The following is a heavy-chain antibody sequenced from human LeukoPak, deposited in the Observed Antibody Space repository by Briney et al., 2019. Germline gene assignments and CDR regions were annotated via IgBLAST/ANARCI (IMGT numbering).Heavy chain of an antibody. J-gene: IGHJ6*03. CDR2: ISAYNGNT. D-gene: IGHD1-26*01. CDR3: AREGPSIVGTTGSYYYYYMHV. Sequence: ASVKVSCKASGYTFTSYGISWVRQAPGQGLEWMGWISAYNGNTNYAQKLQGRVTMTTDTSTSTAYMELRSLRSDDTAVYYCAREGPSIVGTTGSYYYYYMHVWGKGTTVTVSS. CDR1: GYTFTSYG. V-gene: IGHV1-18*01.